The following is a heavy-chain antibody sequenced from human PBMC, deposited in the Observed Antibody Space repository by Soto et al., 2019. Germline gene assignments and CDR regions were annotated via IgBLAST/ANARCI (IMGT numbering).Heavy chain of an antibody. Sequence: PSETLSLTCAVYGGSFSGYYWSWIRQPPGKGLEWIGEINDSGSTNYNPSLKSRVTISVDTSKNQFSLKLSSVTAADTAVYYCVMLVVIGKCFDPWGQGTLVTVS. V-gene: IGHV4-34*01. CDR1: GGSFSGYY. J-gene: IGHJ5*02. CDR3: VMLVVIGKCFDP. D-gene: IGHD2-8*02. CDR2: INDSGST.